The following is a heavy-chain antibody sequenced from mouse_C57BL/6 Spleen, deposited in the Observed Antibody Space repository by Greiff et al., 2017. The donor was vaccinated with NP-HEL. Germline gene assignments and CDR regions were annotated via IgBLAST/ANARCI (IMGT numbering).Heavy chain of an antibody. CDR2: IDPSDSYT. V-gene: IGHV1-69*01. J-gene: IGHJ4*01. D-gene: IGHD1-1*01. CDR1: GYTFTSYW. CDR3: ARGGTTVEAMDY. Sequence: QVQLQQPGAELVMPGASVKLSCKASGYTFTSYWMHWVKQRPGQGLEWIGEIDPSDSYTNYNQKFKGKSTLTVDKSSSTAYMQLSSLTSEDSAVYYCARGGTTVEAMDYWGQGTSVTVSS.